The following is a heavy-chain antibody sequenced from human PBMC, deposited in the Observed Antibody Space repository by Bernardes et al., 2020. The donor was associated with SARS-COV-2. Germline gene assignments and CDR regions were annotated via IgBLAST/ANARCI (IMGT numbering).Heavy chain of an antibody. CDR2: IYYSGST. D-gene: IGHD3-22*01. CDR3: DGWLWTYWFDP. J-gene: IGHJ5*02. CDR1: GGSISSSSYY. Sequence: SETLSLTCTVSGGSISSSSYYWGWIRQPPGKGLEWIGSIYYSGSTYYNPSLKSRVTISIDSSKSQFSLSLRSVTAADTAVYYCDGWLWTYWFDPWGKGTLVTVSS. V-gene: IGHV4-39*07.